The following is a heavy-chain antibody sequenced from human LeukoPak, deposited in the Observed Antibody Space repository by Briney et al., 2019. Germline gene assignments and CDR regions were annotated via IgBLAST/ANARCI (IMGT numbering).Heavy chain of an antibody. CDR2: IYYSGST. J-gene: IGHJ3*02. CDR3: ARHSRGEQFDI. D-gene: IGHD1/OR15-1a*01. CDR1: GGSISSSSYY. V-gene: IGHV4-39*01. Sequence: SETLSLTCTVSGGSISSSSYYWGWMRQPPGKGLEWIGSIYYSGSTYYNPSLKSRVTISVDTSKNQFSLKLTSVTAADTAVYYCARHSRGEQFDIWGQGTMVTVSS.